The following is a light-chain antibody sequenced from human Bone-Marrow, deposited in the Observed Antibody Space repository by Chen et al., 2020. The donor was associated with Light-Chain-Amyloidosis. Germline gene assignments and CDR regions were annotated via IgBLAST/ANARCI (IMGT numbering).Light chain of an antibody. Sequence: EVVMMQSPATLSLSPGERATLSCRASQNVGSSLAWYQQKPGQAPRLLIHGASTRATDIPARFSGSGSGTEFIFSISGLQSEDFAVYYCHQYNNWPYTLGQGTKLEIK. CDR2: GAS. CDR3: HQYNNWPYT. J-gene: IGKJ2*01. CDR1: QNVGSS. V-gene: IGKV3D-15*01.